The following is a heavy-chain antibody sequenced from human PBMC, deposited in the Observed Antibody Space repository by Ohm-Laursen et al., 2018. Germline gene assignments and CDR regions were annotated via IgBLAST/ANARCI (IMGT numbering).Heavy chain of an antibody. D-gene: IGHD6-13*01. V-gene: IGHV4-38-2*01. J-gene: IGHJ4*02. CDR2: IYHSGST. Sequence: GTLSLTCAVSGYSISSGYYWGWIRQPPGKGLEWIGSIYHSGSTYYNPSLKSRVTISVDTSKNQFSLKLSSVTAADTAVYYCARGGGSLQSDYFDYWGQGTLVTVSS. CDR3: ARGGGSLQSDYFDY. CDR1: GYSISSGYY.